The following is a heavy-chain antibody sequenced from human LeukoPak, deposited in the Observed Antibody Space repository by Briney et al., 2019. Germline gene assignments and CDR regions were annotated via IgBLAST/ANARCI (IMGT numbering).Heavy chain of an antibody. J-gene: IGHJ3*02. CDR2: IWYDGSNK. CDR1: GFIFSTYG. V-gene: IGHV3-33*01. CDR3: ARDSSGWSHDAFDI. Sequence: GGSLRLSCAASGFIFSTYGMHWVRQAPGKGLEWVAVIWYDGSNKYHADSVKGRFTISRDNSKNTLYLQMNSLRAEDTAVYYCARDSSGWSHDAFDIWGQRTMVTVSS. D-gene: IGHD6-19*01.